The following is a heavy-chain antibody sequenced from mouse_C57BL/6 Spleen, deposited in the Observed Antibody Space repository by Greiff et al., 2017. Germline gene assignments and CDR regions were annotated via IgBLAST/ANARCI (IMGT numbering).Heavy chain of an antibody. CDR1: GYAFTNYL. J-gene: IGHJ1*03. Sequence: VQLQQSGAELVRPGTSVKVSCKASGYAFTNYLIEWVKQRPGQGLEWIGVINPGSGGTNYNEKFKGKATLTADKSSSTAYMQLSSLTSEDSAVYFCARSTTVVGDFDVWGTGTTVTVSS. V-gene: IGHV1-54*01. CDR3: ARSTTVVGDFDV. CDR2: INPGSGGT. D-gene: IGHD1-1*01.